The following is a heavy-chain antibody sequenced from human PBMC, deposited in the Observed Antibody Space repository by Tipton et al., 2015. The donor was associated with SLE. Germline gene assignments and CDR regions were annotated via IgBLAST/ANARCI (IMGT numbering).Heavy chain of an antibody. V-gene: IGHV4-34*01. CDR3: GRLQFIFAGMDL. CDR2: INHRGNT. Sequence: TLSLTCTVSGGSISGYYWIWIRQPPGKGLEWIGEINHRGNTNYNPSLKSRVTISVDTSKNQFYLKLNSLTAADTAVYYCGRLQFIFAGMDLWGTGTTVTVSS. D-gene: IGHD3-3*01. J-gene: IGHJ6*04. CDR1: GGSISGYY.